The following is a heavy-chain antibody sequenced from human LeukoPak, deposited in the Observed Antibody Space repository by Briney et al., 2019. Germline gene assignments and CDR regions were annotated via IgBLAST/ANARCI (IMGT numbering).Heavy chain of an antibody. V-gene: IGHV1-3*01. Sequence: ASVKVSCKASGYTFTSYAMHWVRQAPGQRLEWMEWINAGNGNTKYSQKFQGRVTITRDTSASTAYMELSSLRSEDTAVYYCARDSSSSWYLVGAYGMDVWGQGTTVTVSS. D-gene: IGHD6-13*01. CDR3: ARDSSSSWYLVGAYGMDV. CDR2: INAGNGNT. CDR1: GYTFTSYA. J-gene: IGHJ6*02.